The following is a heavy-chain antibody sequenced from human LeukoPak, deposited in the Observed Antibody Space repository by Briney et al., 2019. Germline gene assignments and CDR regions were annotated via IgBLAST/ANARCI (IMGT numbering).Heavy chain of an antibody. Sequence: SVKVSCKASGGTFNTYSVSWVRQAPGQGLEWMGGIVLVFNITNYAQQFQDRVTITADKSTNTAFMELRSLKSDDTAIYYCARDPGLDYPTYFDPWGQGTLVTVSS. V-gene: IGHV1-69*10. J-gene: IGHJ5*02. D-gene: IGHD4-11*01. CDR3: ARDPGLDYPTYFDP. CDR1: GGTFNTYS. CDR2: IVLVFNIT.